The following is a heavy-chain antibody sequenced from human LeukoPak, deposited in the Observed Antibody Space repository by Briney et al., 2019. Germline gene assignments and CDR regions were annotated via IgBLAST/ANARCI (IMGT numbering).Heavy chain of an antibody. CDR3: ARGGSGYSYGKIDS. J-gene: IGHJ4*02. D-gene: IGHD5-18*01. Sequence: TGGSLRLSCAASGFTFSNYWIKWVRQAPGKGLEWVANIKQDGSETYCVDSVKGRFTISRDNAKNSLYLQMNSLRDEDTAVYYCARGGSGYSYGKIDSWGQGILVTVSS. V-gene: IGHV3-7*01. CDR2: IKQDGSET. CDR1: GFTFSNYW.